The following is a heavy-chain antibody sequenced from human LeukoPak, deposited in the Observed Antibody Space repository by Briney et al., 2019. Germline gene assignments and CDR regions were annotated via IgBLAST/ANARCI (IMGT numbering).Heavy chain of an antibody. Sequence: SETLSLTCTVSGGSNSSGGYYWSWIRQPPGKGLEWIGYIYHSGSTYYNPSLKSRVTISVDRSKNQFPLKLSSVTAADTAVYYCARSDYYGSGSYAFDIWGQGTMVTVSS. V-gene: IGHV4-30-2*02. D-gene: IGHD3-10*01. CDR3: ARSDYYGSGSYAFDI. CDR2: IYHSGST. CDR1: GGSNSSGGYY. J-gene: IGHJ3*02.